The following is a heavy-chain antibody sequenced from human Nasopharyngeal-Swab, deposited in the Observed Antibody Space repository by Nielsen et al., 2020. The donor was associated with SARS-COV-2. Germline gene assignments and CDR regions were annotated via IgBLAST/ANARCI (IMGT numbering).Heavy chain of an antibody. V-gene: IGHV3-49*04. CDR3: TRDDFWSGYHDY. CDR1: GFTFGDYA. CDR2: IRSKAYGGTT. Sequence: GESLKISCTASGFTFGDYAMSWVRQAPGKGLEWVGFIRSKAYGGTTEYAESVKGRFTISRDDSKSIAYLQMNSLKTEDTAVYYCTRDDFWSGYHDYWGQGTLVTVSS. D-gene: IGHD3-3*01. J-gene: IGHJ4*02.